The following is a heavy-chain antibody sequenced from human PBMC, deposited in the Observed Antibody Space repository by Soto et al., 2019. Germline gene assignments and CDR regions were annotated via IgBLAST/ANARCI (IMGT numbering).Heavy chain of an antibody. CDR2: IIPIFGTA. CDR1: GGTFSSYA. D-gene: IGHD3-3*01. Sequence: GASVKVSCKASGGTFSSYAISWVRQAPGQGLEWMGGIIPIFGTANYAQKFQGRVTITADESTSTAYMELSSLRSEDTAVYYCARDPRYYDFWSGKYNWFDPWGQGTLVTVSS. V-gene: IGHV1-69*13. CDR3: ARDPRYYDFWSGKYNWFDP. J-gene: IGHJ5*02.